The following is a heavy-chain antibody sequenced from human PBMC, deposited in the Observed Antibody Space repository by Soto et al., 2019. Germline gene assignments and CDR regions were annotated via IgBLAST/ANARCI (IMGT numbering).Heavy chain of an antibody. V-gene: IGHV3-33*01. J-gene: IGHJ4*02. CDR2: IWYDGSNK. D-gene: IGHD3-16*02. Sequence: GGSLRLSCAASGFTFSSYGMHWVSQAPGKGLEWVAVIWYDGSNKYYADSVKGRFTISRDNSKNTLYLQMNSLRAEDTAVYYCARDRIWGSYRYFDYWGQGTLVTVSS. CDR1: GFTFSSYG. CDR3: ARDRIWGSYRYFDY.